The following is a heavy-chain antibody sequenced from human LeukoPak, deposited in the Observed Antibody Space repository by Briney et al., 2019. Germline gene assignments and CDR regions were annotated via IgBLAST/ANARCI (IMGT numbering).Heavy chain of an antibody. CDR1: GYTFTGYY. J-gene: IGHJ5*02. Sequence: SVKVSCKASGYTFTGYYMHWVRQAPGQGLEWMGGIIPIFGTANYAQKFQGRVTITTDESTSTAYMELSSLRSEDTAVYYCAREYSSSKDNWFDPWGQGTLVTVSS. CDR3: AREYSSSKDNWFDP. V-gene: IGHV1-69*05. CDR2: IIPIFGTA. D-gene: IGHD6-6*01.